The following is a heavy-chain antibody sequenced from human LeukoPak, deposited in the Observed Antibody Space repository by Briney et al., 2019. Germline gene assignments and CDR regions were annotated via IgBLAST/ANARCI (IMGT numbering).Heavy chain of an antibody. CDR3: ARAYCSSTSCFDRYFQH. CDR2: IIPIFGTA. V-gene: IGHV1-69*05. CDR1: GGTFSSYA. J-gene: IGHJ1*01. D-gene: IGHD2-2*01. Sequence: SVKVSCKASGGTFSSYAISWVRQAPGQGLEWMGGIIPIFGTANYAQKFQGRVTITTDESTSTAYMELSSLRSEDTAVYYCARAYCSSTSCFDRYFQHXGQGTLVTVSS.